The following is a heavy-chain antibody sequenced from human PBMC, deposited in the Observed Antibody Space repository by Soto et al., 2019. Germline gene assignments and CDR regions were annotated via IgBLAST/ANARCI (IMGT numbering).Heavy chain of an antibody. CDR2: IFYSGST. Sequence: QVQLQESGPGLVKPSETLSLTCSVSGVSISGHYWTWIRQAPGKGLEWSGYIFYSGSTNYNPSLKSRVTISVDTSKNHFALRLSSVTAADTAVYSCARVGSSGWSPDYWGRGTLVTVSS. CDR3: ARVGSSGWSPDY. D-gene: IGHD6-19*01. V-gene: IGHV4-59*11. J-gene: IGHJ4*02. CDR1: GVSISGHY.